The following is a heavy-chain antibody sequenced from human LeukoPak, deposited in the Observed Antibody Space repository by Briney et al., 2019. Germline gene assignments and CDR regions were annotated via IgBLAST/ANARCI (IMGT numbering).Heavy chain of an antibody. CDR1: GFTFRSYA. D-gene: IGHD4-23*01. Sequence: GGPLRLSCAASGFTFRSYAMTWVRQPPGKGLEWVSTISVSGGSTYQAHSVMGRFTVSRDNSKNILYLQMNSLRVEDPAVYYCATGGRRGYWGQGTPVTVSS. V-gene: IGHV3-23*01. CDR2: ISVSGGST. CDR3: ATGGRRGY. J-gene: IGHJ4*02.